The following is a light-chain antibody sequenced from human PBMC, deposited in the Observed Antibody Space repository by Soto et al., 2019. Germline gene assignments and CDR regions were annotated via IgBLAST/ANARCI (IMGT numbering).Light chain of an antibody. CDR1: SSDVGSYNY. J-gene: IGLJ1*01. CDR2: EVS. V-gene: IGLV2-14*01. CDR3: SSYTSSSTL. Sequence: QSALTQPASVSGSPGQTITISCTGTSSDVGSYNYVSWYQQHPGKAPKLMIYEVSDRPSGISSRFSGSKSGNTASLTISGLQTEDEAHYYCSSYTSSSTLFGTGTKLTVL.